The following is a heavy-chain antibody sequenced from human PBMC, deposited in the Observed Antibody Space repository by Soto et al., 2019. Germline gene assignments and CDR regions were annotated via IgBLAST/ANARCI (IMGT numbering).Heavy chain of an antibody. CDR2: IYYSGST. CDR1: CGSISSYY. J-gene: IGHJ6*02. V-gene: IGHV4-59*01. D-gene: IGHD3-10*01. CDR3: ARDYSAGYYVSGIHRPNGMDV. Sequence: SETLSLTCTVSCGSISSYYWSWIRQPPGKGLEWIGYIYYSGSTNYNPSLKSRVTISVDTSKNQFSLKLSSVTAADTAVYYCARDYSAGYYVSGIHRPNGMDVWGQGTTVTLSS.